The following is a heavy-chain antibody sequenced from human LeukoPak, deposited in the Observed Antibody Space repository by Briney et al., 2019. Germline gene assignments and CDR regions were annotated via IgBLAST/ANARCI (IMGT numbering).Heavy chain of an antibody. V-gene: IGHV4-39*01. J-gene: IGHJ5*02. D-gene: IGHD6-6*01. CDR3: ATQLYSSSWGYWFDP. CDR2: IYYSGST. Sequence: SETLSLTCTVSGGSISSSSYYWGWIRQPPGKGLEWIGSIYYSGSTYYNPSLKSRVTISVDTSKNQFSLKLSSVTAADTAVYYCATQLYSSSWGYWFDPWGQGTLVAVSS. CDR1: GGSISSSSYY.